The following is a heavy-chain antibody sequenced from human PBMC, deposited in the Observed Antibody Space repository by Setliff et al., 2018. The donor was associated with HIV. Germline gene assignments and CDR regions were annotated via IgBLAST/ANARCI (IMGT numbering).Heavy chain of an antibody. CDR2: IFSDDER. D-gene: IGHD5-12*01. V-gene: IGHV2-26*01. CDR3: ARMRSDASGLFDY. Sequence: SGPTLVNPTDTHTLTCTVSGFSLSNGRMGVSWIRQPPGKALEWRAHIFSDDERSYTTSLKSRVTISKDTSKNQVVLTMTDVDPVDTATYYCARMRSDASGLFDYWGQGTLVTVSS. J-gene: IGHJ4*02. CDR1: GFSLSNGRMG.